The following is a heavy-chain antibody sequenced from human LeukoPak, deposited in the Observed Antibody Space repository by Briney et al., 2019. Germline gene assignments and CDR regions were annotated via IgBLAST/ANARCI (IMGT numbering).Heavy chain of an antibody. CDR3: ARENYYDSSGYYL. V-gene: IGHV3-74*01. D-gene: IGHD3-22*01. CDR1: GFTFSSYW. J-gene: IGHJ5*02. CDR2: INSDGSST. Sequence: GGSLRLSCAASGFTFSSYWMPWVRQAPGKGLVWVSRINSDGSSTSYADSVKGRFTISRDNAKNTLYLQMNSLRAEDTAVYYCARENYYDSSGYYLWGQGTLVTVSS.